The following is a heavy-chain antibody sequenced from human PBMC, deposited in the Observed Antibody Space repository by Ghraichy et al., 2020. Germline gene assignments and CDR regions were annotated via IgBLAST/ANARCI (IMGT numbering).Heavy chain of an antibody. CDR3: AREGYSGSSDY. CDR2: ISAYNGNK. J-gene: IGHJ4*02. Sequence: ASVKVSCKASGYTFKTSAINWVRQAPGQGLEWMGWISAYNGNKIYSQNQNFQGRVTMTTDTSTSTAYLELRSLKSGDTAVYYCAREGYSGSSDYWGQGTLVTVSS. V-gene: IGHV1-18*01. D-gene: IGHD5-12*01. CDR1: GYTFKTSA.